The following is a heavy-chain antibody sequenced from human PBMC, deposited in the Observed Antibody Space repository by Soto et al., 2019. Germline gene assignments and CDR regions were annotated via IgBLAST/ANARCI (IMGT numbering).Heavy chain of an antibody. CDR1: GFTFSYSG. CDR2: IRNRTNNYAT. CDR3: TSRRDWTAVDPLDY. J-gene: IGHJ4*02. D-gene: IGHD5-18*01. Sequence: GALRLSCCGSGFTFSYSGMHLVRQAPGKGLEWIGRIRNRTNNYATTFIASVRGRFTISRDDSKNTVYLQMNRLRIDDTAVYYCTSRRDWTAVDPLDYWGLGTLVTVSS. V-gene: IGHV3-73*01.